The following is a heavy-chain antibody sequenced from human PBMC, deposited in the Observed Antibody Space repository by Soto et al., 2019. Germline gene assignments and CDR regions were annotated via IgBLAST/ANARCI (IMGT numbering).Heavy chain of an antibody. Sequence: QVQLVQSGAEVKKPGASVKVSCKASGYTFGPYDINWLRQATGQGLEWMGWMNPNSGDTGYAQIFQGRVTMTRDTSITTASMELSSLSSEDSAVYSCARAQPGYYDLWGQGTMVTVSS. CDR3: ARAQPGYYDL. CDR1: GYTFGPYD. D-gene: IGHD3-22*01. CDR2: MNPNSGDT. V-gene: IGHV1-8*01. J-gene: IGHJ3*01.